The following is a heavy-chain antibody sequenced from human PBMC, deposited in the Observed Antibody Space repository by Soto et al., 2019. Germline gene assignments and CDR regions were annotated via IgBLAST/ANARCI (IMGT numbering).Heavy chain of an antibody. D-gene: IGHD3-10*01. J-gene: IGHJ3*02. V-gene: IGHV3-48*01. Sequence: PGGSLRLSCAASGFTFSSYSMNWVRQAPGKGLEWVSYISSSSSTIYYADSVKGRFTISRDNAKNTLYLLMNSLRAEDTAMYYFARDGSGDRHAFDIWAQRTMVTGSS. CDR2: ISSSSSTI. CDR3: ARDGSGDRHAFDI. CDR1: GFTFSSYS.